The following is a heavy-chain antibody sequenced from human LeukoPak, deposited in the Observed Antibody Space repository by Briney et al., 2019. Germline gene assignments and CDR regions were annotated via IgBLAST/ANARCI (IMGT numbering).Heavy chain of an antibody. Sequence: GGSLRLSCAVSGFTFSHYWMTWVRQAPGKGLEWVATIRPDANDGSYVDSVKGRFTISRDNARNSLYLQLNSLRAEDTAVYFCARADWGSIDYWGQGALVTVSS. D-gene: IGHD7-27*01. CDR2: IRPDANDG. V-gene: IGHV3-7*01. CDR3: ARADWGSIDY. CDR1: GFTFSHYW. J-gene: IGHJ4*02.